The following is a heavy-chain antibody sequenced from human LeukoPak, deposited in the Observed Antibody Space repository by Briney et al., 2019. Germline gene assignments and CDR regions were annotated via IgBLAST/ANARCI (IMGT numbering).Heavy chain of an antibody. CDR1: GGSISSYY. CDR3: ARDEGSAYPFDY. D-gene: IGHD3-22*01. Sequence: SKTLSLTCTVSGGSISSYYWSWIRQPPGKGLEWIGYIYYSGSTNYNPSLKSRVTISVDTSKNQFSLNLNSVTAADTAVYFCARDEGSAYPFDYWGQGTLVTVSS. CDR2: IYYSGST. J-gene: IGHJ4*02. V-gene: IGHV4-59*12.